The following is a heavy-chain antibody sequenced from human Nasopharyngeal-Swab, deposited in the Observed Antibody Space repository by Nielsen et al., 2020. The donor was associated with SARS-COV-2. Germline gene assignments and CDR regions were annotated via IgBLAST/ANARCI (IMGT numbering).Heavy chain of an antibody. CDR3: AKDYGDYLNAYYYYYMDV. CDR2: ISGSGGST. V-gene: IGHV3-23*01. J-gene: IGHJ6*03. D-gene: IGHD4-17*01. Sequence: WIRQPPGKGLEWVSAISGSGGSTYYADSVKGRFTIPRDNSKNTLYLQMNSLRAEDTAVYYCAKDYGDYLNAYYYYYMDVWGKGTTVTVSS.